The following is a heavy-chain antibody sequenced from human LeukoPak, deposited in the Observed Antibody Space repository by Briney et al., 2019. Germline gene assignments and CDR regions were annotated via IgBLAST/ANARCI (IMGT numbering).Heavy chain of an antibody. V-gene: IGHV3-23*01. CDR1: GFTFSSYA. Sequence: GALRLSCAASGFTFSSYAMSWVRQAPGKGLEWVSAISGSGGSTYYADSVKGRFTISRDNSKNTLYLQMNSLRAEDTAVYYCVYYYDSSGYYSDYWGQGTLVTVSS. J-gene: IGHJ4*02. D-gene: IGHD3-22*01. CDR3: VYYYDSSGYYSDY. CDR2: ISGSGGST.